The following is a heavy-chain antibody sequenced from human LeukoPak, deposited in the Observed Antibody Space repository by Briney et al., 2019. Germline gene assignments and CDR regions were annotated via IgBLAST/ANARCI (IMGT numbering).Heavy chain of an antibody. J-gene: IGHJ4*02. CDR3: ARDHRITMVRGVSYFDY. V-gene: IGHV1-46*03. Sequence: ASVKVSCKASGYTFTSYYMHWVRQAPGQGLEWMGIINPSGGSTSYAQKFQGRVTMTRDTSTSTVYMELSSLRSEDTALYYCARDHRITMVRGVSYFDYWGQGTLVTVSS. D-gene: IGHD3-10*01. CDR2: INPSGGST. CDR1: GYTFTSYY.